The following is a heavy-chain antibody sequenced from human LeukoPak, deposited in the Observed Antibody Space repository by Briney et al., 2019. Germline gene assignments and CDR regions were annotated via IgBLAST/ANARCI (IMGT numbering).Heavy chain of an antibody. V-gene: IGHV4-39*01. D-gene: IGHD3-3*01. CDR3: ATGTIFGVLLQ. CDR2: IYYSGST. J-gene: IGHJ4*02. Sequence: SETLSLTCTVSGGSVSSSGSFRGWIRQPPGKGLEWISTIYYSGSTYFNPSLKRRVTISVDTSKNQFSLKVTSVTAADTAVYYCATGTIFGVLLQWGQGTVVTVSS. CDR1: GGSVSSSGSF.